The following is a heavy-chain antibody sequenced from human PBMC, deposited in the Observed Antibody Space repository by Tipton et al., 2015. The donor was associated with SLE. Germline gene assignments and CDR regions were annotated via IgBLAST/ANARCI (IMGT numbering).Heavy chain of an antibody. D-gene: IGHD1-1*01. CDR1: GGSFSGYY. CDR3: ARERYTRGWNADT. Sequence: TLSLTCAVYGGSFSGYYWTWSRQPPGKGLEWIGEINHSGSTNYNPSLKSRVTISVDTSKNQFSLNLYFVTAEDTAVYYCARERYTRGWNADTWGPGTLVTVSS. V-gene: IGHV4-34*01. CDR2: INHSGST. J-gene: IGHJ5*02.